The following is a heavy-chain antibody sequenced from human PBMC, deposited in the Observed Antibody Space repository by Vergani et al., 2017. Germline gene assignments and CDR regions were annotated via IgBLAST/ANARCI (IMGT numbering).Heavy chain of an antibody. CDR2: ISGSGGST. CDR3: AKIARPYSSAYWYFDL. J-gene: IGHJ2*01. D-gene: IGHD6-25*01. Sequence: EVQLLESGGGLVQPGGSLRLSCAASGFTFSSYAMSWVRQAPGKGLEWVSGISGSGGSTYYADSVKGRFTIARDNSKKTLYLQMNSLRAEDTAVYYCAKIARPYSSAYWYFDLWGRGTLVTVSS. V-gene: IGHV3-23*01. CDR1: GFTFSSYA.